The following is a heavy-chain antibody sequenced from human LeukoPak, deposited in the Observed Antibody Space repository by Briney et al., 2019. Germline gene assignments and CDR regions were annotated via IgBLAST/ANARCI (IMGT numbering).Heavy chain of an antibody. CDR3: ARSASPKGNWFDP. CDR2: IIPIFGTA. Sequence: SVKVSCKASGGTFSSYAISWVRQAPGQGLEWMGRIIPIFGTANYAQKLQGRVTITTDESTSTAYMELSSLRSEDTAVYYCARSASPKGNWFDPWGQGTLVTVSS. J-gene: IGHJ5*02. CDR1: GGTFSSYA. V-gene: IGHV1-69*05.